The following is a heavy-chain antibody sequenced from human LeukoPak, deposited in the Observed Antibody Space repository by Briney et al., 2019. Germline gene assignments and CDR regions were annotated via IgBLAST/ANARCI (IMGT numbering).Heavy chain of an antibody. Sequence: ASVKVSCKASGYTFTGYYMHWVRQAPGQGLEWMGWISAYNGNTNYAQKLQGRVTMTTDTSTSTAYMELRSLRSDDTAVYYCARAGVVTNPNSYWYFDLWGRGTLVTVSS. J-gene: IGHJ2*01. CDR1: GYTFTGYY. V-gene: IGHV1-18*04. CDR2: ISAYNGNT. CDR3: ARAGVVTNPNSYWYFDL. D-gene: IGHD3-3*01.